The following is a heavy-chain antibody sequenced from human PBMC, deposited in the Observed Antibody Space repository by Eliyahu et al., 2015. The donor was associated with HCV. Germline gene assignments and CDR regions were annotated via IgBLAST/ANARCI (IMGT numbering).Heavy chain of an antibody. D-gene: IGHD3-3*02. V-gene: IGHV3-66*02. CDR1: GLTVSSNY. CDR3: TRDVSRRGIRDTTTGYFQH. CDR2: IYSGGST. J-gene: IGHJ1*01. Sequence: EVQLVESGGGLVQPGGSLRLSCAASGLTVSSNYMGWVRQAPGKGLEWVSVIYSGGSTYYADSVRGRFTISRDSSRNTLYLQMDSLRAEDTAVYYCTRDVSRRGIRDTTTGYFQHWGQGTLVTVSS.